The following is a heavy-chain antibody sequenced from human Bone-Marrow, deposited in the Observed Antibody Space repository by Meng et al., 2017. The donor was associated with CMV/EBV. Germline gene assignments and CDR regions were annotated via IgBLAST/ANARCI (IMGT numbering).Heavy chain of an antibody. CDR1: GGPCSSYA. CDR3: ARGWGGDQEAIDY. Sequence: KPSGGPCSSYASSWVRQAPGQGLEWMGVIIPIFGTRNYAQKFQGRVTITADESTSTAYMELSSLRSEDTAVYYCARGWGGDQEAIDYWGQGTLVTVSS. J-gene: IGHJ4*02. CDR2: IIPIFGTR. V-gene: IGHV1-69*01. D-gene: IGHD4-17*01.